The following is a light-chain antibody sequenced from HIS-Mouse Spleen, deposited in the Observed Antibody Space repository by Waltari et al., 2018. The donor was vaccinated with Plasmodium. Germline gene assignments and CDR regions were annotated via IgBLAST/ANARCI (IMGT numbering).Light chain of an antibody. J-gene: IGLJ2*01. Sequence: SYVLTQPPSVSVDPGKTARITCRGNNMGSKSEQGYQQKPGQAPVLVVYDDSDRPSGIPERFSGSNSENTATLTISRVEAGDEADYYCQVWDSSSDHVVFGGGTKLTVL. V-gene: IGLV3-21*03. CDR1: NMGSKS. CDR2: DDS. CDR3: QVWDSSSDHVV.